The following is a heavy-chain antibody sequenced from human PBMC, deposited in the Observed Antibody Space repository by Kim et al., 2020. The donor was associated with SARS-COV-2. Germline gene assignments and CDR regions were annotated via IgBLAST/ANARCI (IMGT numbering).Heavy chain of an antibody. V-gene: IGHV4-34*01. CDR1: GGSLSGYY. CDR2: INHSGST. D-gene: IGHD3-22*01. Sequence: SETLSLTCAVYGGSLSGYYWNWIRQPPGKGLEWIGEINHSGSTDYNPSLKSRVTISLDTSKNQFSLRLSSVTAADTAVYYCARVSGSVTMMVVVLTPEYYFDYWGQGTLVTVSS. J-gene: IGHJ4*02. CDR3: ARVSGSVTMMVVVLTPEYYFDY.